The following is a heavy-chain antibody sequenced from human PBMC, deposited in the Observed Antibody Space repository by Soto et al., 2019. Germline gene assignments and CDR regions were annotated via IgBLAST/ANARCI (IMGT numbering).Heavy chain of an antibody. V-gene: IGHV4-4*02. CDR1: GNSISTTNW. CDR3: ARDVGYHYDGSPSGQFDF. J-gene: IGHJ4*02. CDR2: IYHSGTS. D-gene: IGHD3-22*01. Sequence: QVELQESGPGLVKPSGTLSLTCAVFGNSISTTNWWSWVRQSPGEGLEWIGEIYHSGTSNYNPSLKSRVTISLDKSKNQFSLKLSSVTAADTAVYYCARDVGYHYDGSPSGQFDFWGQGTLVIVSS.